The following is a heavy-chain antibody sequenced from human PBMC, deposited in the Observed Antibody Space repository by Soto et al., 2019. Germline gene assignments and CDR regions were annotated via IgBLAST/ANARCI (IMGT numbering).Heavy chain of an antibody. Sequence: PSETLSLTCTVSGGSISSYYWSWIRQPPGKGLEWIGYIYYSGSTNYNPSHKSQVTISVDTSKNQISLKLSTVTAADTAVYYCARGELSWGQGTLVTVSS. CDR1: GGSISSYY. J-gene: IGHJ5*02. D-gene: IGHD2-15*01. CDR2: IYYSGST. V-gene: IGHV4-59*08. CDR3: ARGELS.